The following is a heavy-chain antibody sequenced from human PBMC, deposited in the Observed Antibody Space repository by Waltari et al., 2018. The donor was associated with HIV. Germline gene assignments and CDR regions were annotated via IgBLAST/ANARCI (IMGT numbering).Heavy chain of an antibody. J-gene: IGHJ6*02. CDR3: ARNSSGKGNRYFYYGLDV. CDR1: GYTFINFD. Sequence: QVYLVQSGPEVKRPGASVKISCKAYGYTFINFDVNWVRQATGQGPEWLGWMNPNSGNTASPYIFEERVTMTRDVSTATAYTEMSGLTPEDTAIYYCARNSSGKGNRYFYYGLDVWGQGTPVTV. V-gene: IGHV1-8*02. D-gene: IGHD3-22*01. CDR2: MNPNSGNT.